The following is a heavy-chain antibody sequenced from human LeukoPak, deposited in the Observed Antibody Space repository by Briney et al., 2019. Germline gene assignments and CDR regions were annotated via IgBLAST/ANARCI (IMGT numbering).Heavy chain of an antibody. CDR3: ARHGKVGPFDY. V-gene: IGHV4-59*08. D-gene: IGHD1-26*01. CDR2: IYYSGST. CDR1: GGSLSSYY. J-gene: IGHJ4*02. Sequence: SETLSLTCTVSGGSLSSYYWSWIRQPPGKGLEWIGYIYYSGSTNYNPSLKSRVTISVDTSKNQFSLKLSSVTAADTAVYYCARHGKVGPFDYWGQGTLVTVSS.